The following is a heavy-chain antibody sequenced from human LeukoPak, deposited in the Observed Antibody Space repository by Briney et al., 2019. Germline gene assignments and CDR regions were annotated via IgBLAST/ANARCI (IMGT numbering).Heavy chain of an antibody. CDR1: GFTFSSYSMN. D-gene: IGHD5-24*01. V-gene: IGHV4-39*01. J-gene: IGHJ4*02. CDR2: IYYSGST. Sequence: GSLRLSCAASGFTFSSYSMNWVRQPPGKGLEWIGSIYYSGSTYYNPSLKSRVTISVDTSKNQFSLKLSSVTAADTAVYYCASHDGADYWGQGTLVTVSS. CDR3: ASHDGADY.